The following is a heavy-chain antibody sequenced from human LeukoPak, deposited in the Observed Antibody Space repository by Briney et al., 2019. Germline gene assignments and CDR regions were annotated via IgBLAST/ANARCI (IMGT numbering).Heavy chain of an antibody. CDR2: IYYSGST. V-gene: IGHV4-39*01. CDR3: ARTYYYGSGTSRGPYYFDY. Sequence: KPSETLSLTCTVSGGSISINSYYWGWIRQPPGKGLEWIGTIYYSGSTYYNPSLKSRITISIDTSKNQFSLKLSSVTAADTAVYFCARTYYYGSGTSRGPYYFDYWGQGALVTVSS. J-gene: IGHJ4*02. CDR1: GGSISINSYY. D-gene: IGHD3-10*01.